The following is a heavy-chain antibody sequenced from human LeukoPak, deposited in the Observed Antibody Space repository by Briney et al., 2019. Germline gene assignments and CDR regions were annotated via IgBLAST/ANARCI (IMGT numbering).Heavy chain of an antibody. CDR2: ISWNSGSI. CDR3: ARDYYDSSGYHFAY. Sequence: PGRSLRLSCAASGLTFDDYAMHWVRQAPGKGLEWVSGISWNSGSIGYADSVKGRFTISRDNAKNSLYLQMNSLRAEDTALYYCARDYYDSSGYHFAYWGQGTLVTVSS. CDR1: GLTFDDYA. D-gene: IGHD3-22*01. V-gene: IGHV3-9*01. J-gene: IGHJ4*02.